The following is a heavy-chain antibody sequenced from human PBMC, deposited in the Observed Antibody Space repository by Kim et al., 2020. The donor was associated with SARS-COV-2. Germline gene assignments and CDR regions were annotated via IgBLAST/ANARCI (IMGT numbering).Heavy chain of an antibody. Sequence: GGSLRLSCAASGFTVSSNYMSWVRQAPGKGLEWVSVIYSGGSTYYADSVKGRFTISRDNSKNTLYLQMNSLRAEDTAVYYCARCQAPPYSSGCDAFDIWGQGTMVTVSS. CDR3: ARCQAPPYSSGCDAFDI. CDR1: GFTVSSNY. J-gene: IGHJ3*02. D-gene: IGHD6-19*01. V-gene: IGHV3-53*01. CDR2: IYSGGST.